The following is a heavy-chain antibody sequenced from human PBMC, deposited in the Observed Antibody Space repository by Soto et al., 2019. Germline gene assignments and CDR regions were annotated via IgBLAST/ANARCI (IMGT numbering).Heavy chain of an antibody. J-gene: IGHJ4*02. CDR3: ARDYSSSFNHLDY. CDR2: ISYDGSNK. D-gene: IGHD6-6*01. CDR1: GFTFSSYA. Sequence: QVQLVESGGGVVQPGRSLRLSCAASGFTFSSYAMHWVRQAPGKGLEWVAVISYDGSNKYYADSVKGRFTISRDNSKNTLYLQMNSLRAEDTAAYYCARDYSSSFNHLDYWGQGTLVTVAS. V-gene: IGHV3-30-3*01.